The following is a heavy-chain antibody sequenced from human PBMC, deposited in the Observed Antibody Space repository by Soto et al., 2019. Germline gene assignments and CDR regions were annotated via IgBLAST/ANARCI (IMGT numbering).Heavy chain of an antibody. CDR2: ISGSGGST. D-gene: IGHD2-15*01. Sequence: GGSLRLSCAASGFTFSSYAMSWVRQAPGKGLEWVSAISGSGGSTYYADSVKGRFTISRDNSKNTLYLQMNSLRAEDTAVYYCAKDFGDIVVVVAALFDYWGQGTLVTVSS. J-gene: IGHJ4*02. V-gene: IGHV3-23*01. CDR3: AKDFGDIVVVVAALFDY. CDR1: GFTFSSYA.